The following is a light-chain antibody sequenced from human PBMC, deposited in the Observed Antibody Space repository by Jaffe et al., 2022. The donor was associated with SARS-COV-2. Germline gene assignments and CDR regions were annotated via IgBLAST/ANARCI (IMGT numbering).Light chain of an antibody. CDR3: SSYAGSNIFV. Sequence: QSALTQPPSASGSPGQSVAISCTGTSSDVGGYNYVSWYQHHPGKAPKFMIYEVNKRPSGVPDRFSGSKSGNTASLTVSGLQAEDEADYYCSSYAGSNIFVFGGGTKLTVL. CDR1: SSDVGGYNY. CDR2: EVN. J-gene: IGLJ2*01. V-gene: IGLV2-8*01.